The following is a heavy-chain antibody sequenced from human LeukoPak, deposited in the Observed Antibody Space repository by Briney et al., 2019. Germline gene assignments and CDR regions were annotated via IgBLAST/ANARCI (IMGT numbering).Heavy chain of an antibody. Sequence: PSETLSLTCTVSGGSISSYCWSWIRQPPGKGLEWIGYIYYSGSTNYNPSLKSRVTISVDTSKNQFSLKLSSVTAADTAVYYCARGGARPGDIDYWGQGTLVIVSS. V-gene: IGHV4-59*01. CDR2: IYYSGST. CDR1: GGSISSYC. CDR3: ARGGARPGDIDY. D-gene: IGHD7-27*01. J-gene: IGHJ4*02.